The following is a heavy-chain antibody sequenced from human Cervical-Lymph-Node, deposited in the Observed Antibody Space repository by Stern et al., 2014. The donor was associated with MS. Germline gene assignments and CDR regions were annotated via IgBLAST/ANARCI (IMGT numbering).Heavy chain of an antibody. CDR2: LHRKRGGT. D-gene: IGHD4-17*01. CDR1: GYTFTGYYY. V-gene: IGHV1-2*06. Sequence: EQLLESGAEVKKPGASVKVSCQASGYTFTGYYYLHWVRQAPGQGIEWVGRLHRKRGGTNYAQKVNSKVTRTRDTSSGTVYMELSSLRSDDTSVYYCATIDYGDYKDYWGQGTLVTVSS. J-gene: IGHJ4*02. CDR3: ATIDYGDYKDY.